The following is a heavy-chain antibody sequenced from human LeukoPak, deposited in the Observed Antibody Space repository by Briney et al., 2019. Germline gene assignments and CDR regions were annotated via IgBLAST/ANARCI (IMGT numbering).Heavy chain of an antibody. CDR3: ARDSGEAEVPAAMFDY. J-gene: IGHJ4*02. CDR1: GGSFSGYY. Sequence: MTSETLSLTCAVYGGSFSGYYWSWIRQPPGKGLEWIGEINHSGSTNYNPSLKSRVTISVDTSKNQFSLKLSSATAADTAVYYCARDSGEAEVPAAMFDYWGQGTLVTVSS. D-gene: IGHD2-2*01. CDR2: INHSGST. V-gene: IGHV4-34*01.